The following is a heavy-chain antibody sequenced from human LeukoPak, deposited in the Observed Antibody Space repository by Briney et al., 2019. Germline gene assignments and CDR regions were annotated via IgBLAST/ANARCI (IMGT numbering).Heavy chain of an antibody. J-gene: IGHJ5*02. CDR3: ARLPTDNWFDP. CDR2: IYYSGST. CDR1: GGSISSSSYY. Sequence: PSETLSLTCTVSGGSISSSSYYWGWIRQPPGKGLEWIGSIYYSGSTYYNPSLKSRVTISVDTSKNQFSLKLSSVTAADTAVYYCARLPTDNWFDPWGQGTLVTVSS. D-gene: IGHD4-11*01. V-gene: IGHV4-39*01.